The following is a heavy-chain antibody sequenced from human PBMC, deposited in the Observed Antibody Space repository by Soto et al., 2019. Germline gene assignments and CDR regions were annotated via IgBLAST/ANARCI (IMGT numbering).Heavy chain of an antibody. CDR1: GFTVSTKY. Sequence: EVQLVESGGVVVQPGGSLRLSCAASGFTVSTKYMSWVRQAPGKGLEWVSVIYSGGSTFYADSVRGRFTISRDNSKNPVNLQMDRLRAEGTAVYYCARDPWAADYCGQGTLVTVSS. V-gene: IGHV3-66*01. CDR2: IYSGGST. J-gene: IGHJ4*02. D-gene: IGHD3-16*01. CDR3: ARDPWAADY.